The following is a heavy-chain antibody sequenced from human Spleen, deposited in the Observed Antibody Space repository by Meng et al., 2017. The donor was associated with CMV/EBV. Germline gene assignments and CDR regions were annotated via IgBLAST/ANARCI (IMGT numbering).Heavy chain of an antibody. D-gene: IGHD5-12*01. CDR1: GFTFSNYA. Sequence: GESLKISCAASGFTFSNYAMSWIRQAPGKGLEWVSGISGSGHSPYYIDSVRGRFTISRDNSKNTLYLQMNSLRAEDTAVYYCAKSITVGYYYYGMDVWGQGTTVTVSS. J-gene: IGHJ6*02. V-gene: IGHV3-23*01. CDR3: AKSITVGYYYYGMDV. CDR2: ISGSGHSP.